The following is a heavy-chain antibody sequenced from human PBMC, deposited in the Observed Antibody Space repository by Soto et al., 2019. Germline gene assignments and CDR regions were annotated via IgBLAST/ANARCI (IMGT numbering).Heavy chain of an antibody. V-gene: IGHV1-69*13. CDR3: ARDPANSGYDLLFDY. J-gene: IGHJ4*02. CDR1: GGTFSSYA. Sequence: SVNVSCKASGGTFSSYAISWVRQAPGQGLEWMGGIIPIFGTANYAQKFQGRVTITADESTSTAYMELSSLRSEDTAVYYCARDPANSGYDLLFDYWGQGTLVTVSS. CDR2: IIPIFGTA. D-gene: IGHD5-12*01.